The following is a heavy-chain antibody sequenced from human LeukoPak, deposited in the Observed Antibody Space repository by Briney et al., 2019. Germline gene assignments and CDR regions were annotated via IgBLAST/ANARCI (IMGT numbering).Heavy chain of an antibody. CDR3: ARGSGSYFYWYFDL. D-gene: IGHD1-26*01. CDR2: INPTGGST. Sequence: GASVTVSCKASGYTFTNYYMHWVRRAPGQGLAWMGIINPTGGSTSYAQKFQGRVTMTRDTSTSAVYMELSSLTSEDTAVYYCARGSGSYFYWYFDLWGRGTLVTVSS. J-gene: IGHJ2*01. V-gene: IGHV1-46*01. CDR1: GYTFTNYY.